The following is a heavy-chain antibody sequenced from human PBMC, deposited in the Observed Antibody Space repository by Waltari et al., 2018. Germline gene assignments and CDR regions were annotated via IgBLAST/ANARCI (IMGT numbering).Heavy chain of an antibody. Sequence: QVQLVESGGGVVQSGRSLRLSCVGSGFTFTNHGMNWVRQAPGKGLELVAVIWYDGNNKNYVDSVKGRFSISRDNSKNTLYLEMNSLRAEDTAVYFCARGDGGSGLGASDIWGQGTMVTVSS. V-gene: IGHV3-33*01. CDR1: GFTFTNHG. CDR2: IWYDGNNK. D-gene: IGHD3-3*01. CDR3: ARGDGGSGLGASDI. J-gene: IGHJ3*02.